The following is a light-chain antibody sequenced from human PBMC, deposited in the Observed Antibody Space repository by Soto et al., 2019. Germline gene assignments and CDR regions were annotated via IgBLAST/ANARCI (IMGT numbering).Light chain of an antibody. Sequence: EIVLTQSPGTLSLSPGERATLSCRASQSVSSSYLAWYQQKPGQAPRLLILGASSRATGIPDRFSGSGPGTDFTLTISSLQSEDFAVYYCQQYNYWPRTFGQGTKVDIK. CDR2: GAS. J-gene: IGKJ2*01. CDR3: QQYNYWPRT. CDR1: QSVSSSY. V-gene: IGKV3-20*01.